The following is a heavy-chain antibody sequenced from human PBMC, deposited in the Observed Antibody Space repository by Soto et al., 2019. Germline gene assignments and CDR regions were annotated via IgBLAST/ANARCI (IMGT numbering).Heavy chain of an antibody. J-gene: IGHJ4*02. CDR3: ARASGYWGGLDY. V-gene: IGHV1-69*02. Sequence: QVQLVQSGAEVKKPGSSVKVSCKASGGTFSSYTISWVRQAPGQGLEWMGRIIPILGIANYAQKFQGRVTITADKSTSTAYVELSSVRSEDTAVYYWARASGYWGGLDYGGQGTLVTVSS. CDR1: GGTFSSYT. CDR2: IIPILGIA. D-gene: IGHD5-12*01.